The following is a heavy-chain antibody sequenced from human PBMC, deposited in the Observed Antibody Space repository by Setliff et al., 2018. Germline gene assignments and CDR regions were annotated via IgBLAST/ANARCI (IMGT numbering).Heavy chain of an antibody. J-gene: IGHJ4*02. CDR2: INPGGGSA. D-gene: IGHD6-13*01. CDR1: GYTLSRHY. Sequence: ASVKVSCKATGYTLSRHYMHWARQAPGQGLEWMGIINPGGGSASIVQKFQGRVTMTSDTATSTVYMEFTGLTSEDTAVYYCARAGEAAAERKGPLEFWGQGTLVTVSS. CDR3: ARAGEAAAERKGPLEF. V-gene: IGHV1-46*01.